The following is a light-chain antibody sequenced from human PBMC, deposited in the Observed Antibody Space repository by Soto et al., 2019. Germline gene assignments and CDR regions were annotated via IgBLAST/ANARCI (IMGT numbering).Light chain of an antibody. CDR2: NTS. Sequence: QAVVTQEPSLSVSPGGTVTLTCRSSTGDVTSGHYPYWFQQKPGQAPRTLVYNTSDKHSWAPARFSGSLLGGKAALTLSGAQPEDEAEYYCLLAYSGARVFGGGTKFTV. V-gene: IGLV7-46*01. J-gene: IGLJ3*02. CDR1: TGDVTSGHY. CDR3: LLAYSGARV.